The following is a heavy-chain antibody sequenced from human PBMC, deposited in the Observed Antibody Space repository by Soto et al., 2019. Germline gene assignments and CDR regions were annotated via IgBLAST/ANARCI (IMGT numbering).Heavy chain of an antibody. CDR3: ARDSGAKLSSS. Sequence: SVKVSCKASGGTFSSCRINWVRQAPGQGLEWVGGIVPIYRTADYAQKFQGRVTITADESARTAYMELRSLKSQDTAVYYCARDSGAKLSSSWGQGTLVTVSS. J-gene: IGHJ4*02. CDR2: IVPIYRTA. CDR1: GGTFSSCR. D-gene: IGHD6-13*01. V-gene: IGHV1-69*13.